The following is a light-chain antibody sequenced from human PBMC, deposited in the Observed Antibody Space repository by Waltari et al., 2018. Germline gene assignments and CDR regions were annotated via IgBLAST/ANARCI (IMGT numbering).Light chain of an antibody. CDR2: GAS. V-gene: IGKV3-11*01. CDR3: QQRYSWPLT. CDR1: QSIGSY. Sequence: EIVLTQSPATLSLSPGERATLSCRASQSIGSYLAWYQQKPGQAPRRLVSGASTRASDIPARFSASGSGTDFTLSISSLEPEDFAVYFCQQRYSWPLTFGGGTKVDLK. J-gene: IGKJ4*01.